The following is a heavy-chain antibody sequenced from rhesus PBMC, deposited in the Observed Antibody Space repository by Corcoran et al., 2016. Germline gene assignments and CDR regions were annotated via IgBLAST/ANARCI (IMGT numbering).Heavy chain of an antibody. CDR3: AIGGTVSILVVDRGDV. Sequence: VQLQESGPGLVKPSETLSLTCTVSGASISSYWRNWIRQPPGTTLERIGEINGYGGSTNYTPPLKGRVTISRDTSKNQFSLKLSSVTAADTAVYYCAIGGTVSILVVDRGDVWGPGVLVTVSS. CDR1: GASISSYW. V-gene: IGHV4-80*01. CDR2: INGYGGST. D-gene: IGHD3-40*01. J-gene: IGHJ5-1*01.